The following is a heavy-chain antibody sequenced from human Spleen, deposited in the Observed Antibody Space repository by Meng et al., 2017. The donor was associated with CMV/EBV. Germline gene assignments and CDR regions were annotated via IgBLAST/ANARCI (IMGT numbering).Heavy chain of an antibody. D-gene: IGHD3/OR15-3a*01. CDR2: VYYSGVT. J-gene: IGHJ4*02. Sequence: SETLSLTCTVSGGSISSYFWSWIRQPPGKGLEWIGYVYYSGVTKYNPSLKSRVTISVDTSKNQFSLKLSSVTAADTAVYYCARGGDFWTWGQGTRVTVSS. CDR3: ARGGDFWT. V-gene: IGHV4-59*01. CDR1: GGSISSYF.